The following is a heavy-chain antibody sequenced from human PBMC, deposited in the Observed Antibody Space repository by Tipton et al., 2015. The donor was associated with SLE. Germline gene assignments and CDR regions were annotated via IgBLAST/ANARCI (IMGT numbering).Heavy chain of an antibody. V-gene: IGHV4-38-2*01. CDR2: IYHSGST. J-gene: IGHJ4*02. Sequence: TLSLTCAVSGYSISSGYYWGWIRQPPGKGLEWIGSIYHSGSTYYNPSLKSRVTISVNTSKNLFSLKLSSVTAADTAVYYCARCREYSSLYYFDYWGQGTLVTVSS. CDR1: GYSISSGYY. D-gene: IGHD6-6*01. CDR3: ARCREYSSLYYFDY.